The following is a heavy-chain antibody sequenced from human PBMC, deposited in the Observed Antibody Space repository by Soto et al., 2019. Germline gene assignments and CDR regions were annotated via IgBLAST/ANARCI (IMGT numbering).Heavy chain of an antibody. J-gene: IGHJ6*03. CDR1: GFTFSNFG. Sequence: GGSLRLSCAASGFTFSNFGMHWVRQAPGKGLEWVALIWYDGSYKDYADSVKGRFTISRDNSKDTLFLQMDSLRAEDTAVYYCARDPRGTSVDALTTWYHYYMDVWGTGTTVTVSS. D-gene: IGHD3-16*01. CDR2: IWYDGSYK. V-gene: IGHV3-33*01. CDR3: ARDPRGTSVDALTTWYHYYMDV.